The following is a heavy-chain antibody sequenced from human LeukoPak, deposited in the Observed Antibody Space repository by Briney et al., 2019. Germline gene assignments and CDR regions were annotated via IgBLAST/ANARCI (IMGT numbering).Heavy chain of an antibody. V-gene: IGHV3-11*04. CDR1: GFTFSDYY. CDR2: ISSSGSTI. D-gene: IGHD3-22*01. J-gene: IGHJ3*02. Sequence: GGSLRLSCAASGFTFSDYYMSWIRQAPGKGLEWVSYISSSGSTIYYADSVKGRFTISRDNAKNSLYLQMNSLRAEDTAVYYCARVGRITMIRAFDIWGQGTMVTVSS. CDR3: ARVGRITMIRAFDI.